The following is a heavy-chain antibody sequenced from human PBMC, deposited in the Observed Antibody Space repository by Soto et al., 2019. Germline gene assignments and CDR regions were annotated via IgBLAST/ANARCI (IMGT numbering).Heavy chain of an antibody. D-gene: IGHD3-10*01. J-gene: IGHJ4*02. CDR1: GYSFTSTG. V-gene: IGHV1-18*01. Sequence: QVQLVQSGAEVKKPGASVKVSCKASGYSFTSTGISWVRQAPGQGPEWMGWTSTFNGEAKYAQKLHVRVTMTTDTATTRAYMERRSLTSDDTAVYYRARVLDGSGSYFTDYWGQGTLVTVAS. CDR3: ARVLDGSGSYFTDY. CDR2: TSTFNGEA.